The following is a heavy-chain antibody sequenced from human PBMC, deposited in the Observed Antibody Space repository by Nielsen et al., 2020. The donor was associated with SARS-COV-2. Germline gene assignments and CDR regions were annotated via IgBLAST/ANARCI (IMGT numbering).Heavy chain of an antibody. CDR3: ARDGSGWYIGY. J-gene: IGHJ4*02. CDR2: ISYDGSNK. Sequence: GGSLRFSCAASGFTVSSNFMSWVRQAPGKGLEWVAVISYDGSNKYYADSVKGRFTISRDNSKNTLYLQMNSLRAEDTAVYYCARDGSGWYIGYWGQGTLVTVSS. V-gene: IGHV3-30-3*01. D-gene: IGHD6-19*01. CDR1: GFTVSSNF.